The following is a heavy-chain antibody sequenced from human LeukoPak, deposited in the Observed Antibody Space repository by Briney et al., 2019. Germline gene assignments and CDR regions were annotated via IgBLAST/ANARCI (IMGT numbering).Heavy chain of an antibody. V-gene: IGHV1-18*01. J-gene: IGHJ6*03. CDR3: ATDVPPGPNSSSNYYYMDV. CDR2: ISAYNGYT. Sequence: ASVKVSCKASGYTFTNYGISWVRQAPGQGLEWMGWISAYNGYTDYAQKFQGRVTMTEDTSTDTAYMELSSLRSEDTAVYYCATDVPPGPNSSSNYYYMDVWGKGTTVTVSS. CDR1: GYTFTNYG. D-gene: IGHD6-6*01.